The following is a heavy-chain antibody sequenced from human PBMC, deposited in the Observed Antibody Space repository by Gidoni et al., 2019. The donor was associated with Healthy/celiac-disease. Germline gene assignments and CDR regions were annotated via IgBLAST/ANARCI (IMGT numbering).Heavy chain of an antibody. Sequence: QLQLQESGPGLVKPSETLSLTCTVSGGSISSSSYYWGWIRQPPGKGLEWIGSIYYSGSTYYNPSLKSRVTISVDTSKNQFSLKLSSVTAADTAVYYCARRPSGDPQGGSFDPWGQGTLVTVSS. CDR2: IYYSGST. CDR1: GGSISSSSYY. CDR3: ARRPSGDPQGGSFDP. D-gene: IGHD3-10*01. J-gene: IGHJ5*02. V-gene: IGHV4-39*01.